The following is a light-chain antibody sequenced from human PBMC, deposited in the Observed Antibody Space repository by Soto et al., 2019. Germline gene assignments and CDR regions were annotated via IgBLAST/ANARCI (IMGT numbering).Light chain of an antibody. J-gene: IGKJ1*01. V-gene: IGKV3-15*01. CDR2: GAF. CDR1: QSVSSN. Sequence: ELLLTQSPVTLSVSPGERVTLSCRASQSVSSNLAWYQQKPGQAPSLLIYGAFTRATGIPARFSGTGSGTEFTLTISSLQSEDFALYYCQQYNDWPLTFGQGTKVDIK. CDR3: QQYNDWPLT.